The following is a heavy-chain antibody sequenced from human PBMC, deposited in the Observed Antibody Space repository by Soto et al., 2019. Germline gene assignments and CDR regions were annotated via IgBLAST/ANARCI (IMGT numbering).Heavy chain of an antibody. CDR3: ARNTRYYDASDQRFFFDY. Sequence: QLQLQESGAGLVKPSETLSLTCTLSGGSISSSAYYWGWIRQPPGKALEWIGSISYTGSPYYSPSRKSRVTISVDTSKTQFSLRLSSVTAADTAVYYCARNTRYYDASDQRFFFDYWGQGTLVIVSS. CDR2: ISYTGSP. V-gene: IGHV4-39*01. D-gene: IGHD3-22*01. J-gene: IGHJ4*02. CDR1: GGSISSSAYY.